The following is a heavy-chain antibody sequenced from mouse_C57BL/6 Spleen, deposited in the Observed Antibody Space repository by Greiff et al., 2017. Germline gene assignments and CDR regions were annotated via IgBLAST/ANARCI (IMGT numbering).Heavy chain of an antibody. V-gene: IGHV1-26*01. D-gene: IGHD2-4*01. CDR1: GYTFTDYY. CDR3: ARYDYWFAY. CDR2: INPNNGGT. Sequence: EVKLQQSGPELVKPGASVKISCKASGYTFTDYYMNWVKQSHGKSLEWIGDINPNNGGTSYNQKFKGKATLTVDKSSSTAYMELRSLTSEDSAVYYCARYDYWFAYWGQGTLVTVSA. J-gene: IGHJ3*01.